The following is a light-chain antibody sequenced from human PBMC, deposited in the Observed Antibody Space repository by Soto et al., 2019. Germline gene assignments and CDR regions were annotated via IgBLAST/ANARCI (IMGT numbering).Light chain of an antibody. CDR2: GAS. CDR3: QQYGSSAGIT. J-gene: IGKJ5*01. V-gene: IGKV3-20*01. CDR1: QSVSSSY. Sequence: EIVLTQSPGTLSLSPGERATLSCRASQSVSSSYLAWYQQKPGQAPRLLIYGASSRATGIPDRFSGSGSGTDFTLTISRLEPEEVSVYYCQQYGSSAGITFGQGTRLEIK.